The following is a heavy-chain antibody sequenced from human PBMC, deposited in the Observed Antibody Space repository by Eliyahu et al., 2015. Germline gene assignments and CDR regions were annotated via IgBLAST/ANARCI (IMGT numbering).Heavy chain of an antibody. CDR1: GXSISRXY. D-gene: IGHD3-16*01. J-gene: IGHJ6*02. Sequence: QVQLQESGPGLVKPSXTLSLTXTLSGXSISRXYWXWXRQPPGKGLEWIGXIYYSGSTNYNPSLKSRVTISVXTSKNQFSLKLSSVTAADTAVYYCARRPAAGGWGYYGMDVWGQGTTVTVSS. CDR3: ARRPAAGGWGYYGMDV. CDR2: IYYSGST. V-gene: IGHV4-59*08.